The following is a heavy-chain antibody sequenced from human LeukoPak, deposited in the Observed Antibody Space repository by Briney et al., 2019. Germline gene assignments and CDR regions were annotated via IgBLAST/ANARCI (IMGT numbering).Heavy chain of an antibody. CDR2: IDWDDDK. J-gene: IGHJ4*02. CDR1: GFSLSTSGMR. V-gene: IGHV2-70*04. D-gene: IGHD3-10*01. Sequence: SGPTLVNPTPTLTLTCTFSGFSLSTSGMRVSWIRQPPGKALEWLALIDWDDDKFYSTSLKTRLTISKDTSKNQVVLTMTNMDPVDTATYYCARTSVIWFGELDFDYWGQGTLVTVSS. CDR3: ARTSVIWFGELDFDY.